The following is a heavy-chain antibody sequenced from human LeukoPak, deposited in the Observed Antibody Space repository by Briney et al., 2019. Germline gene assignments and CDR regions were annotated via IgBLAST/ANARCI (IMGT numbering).Heavy chain of an antibody. CDR3: ARDLYYDFWSGYLTG. V-gene: IGHV4-4*07. Sequence: SETLSLTCTVSGGSISSYYWSWIRQPPGKGLEWIGRFYTSGSTNYNPSLKSRVTMSVDTSKNQFSLKLSSVTAADTAVYYCARDLYYDFWSGYLTGWGQGTLVTVSS. CDR1: GGSISSYY. CDR2: FYTSGST. J-gene: IGHJ4*02. D-gene: IGHD3-3*01.